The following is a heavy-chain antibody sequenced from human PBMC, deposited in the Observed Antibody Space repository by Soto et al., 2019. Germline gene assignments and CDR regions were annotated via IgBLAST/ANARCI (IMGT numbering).Heavy chain of an antibody. D-gene: IGHD3-22*01. V-gene: IGHV1-69*13. CDR1: GGTFSSYA. CDR2: IIPIFGTA. CDR3: VYYYDSSGYYSDY. J-gene: IGHJ4*02. Sequence: ASVKVSCKASGGTFSSYAISWVRQAPGQGLEWMGGIIPIFGTANYAQKFQGRVTITADESTSTAYMELSSLRSEDTAVYYCVYYYDSSGYYSDYWGQGTLVTVSS.